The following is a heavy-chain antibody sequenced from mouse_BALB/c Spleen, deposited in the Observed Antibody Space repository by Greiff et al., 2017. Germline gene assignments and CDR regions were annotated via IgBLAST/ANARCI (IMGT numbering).Heavy chain of an antibody. Sequence: SGPELVKPGASVKVSCKASGYSFTDYNMYWVKQSHGKSLEWIGYIDPYNGGTSYNQKFKGKATLTVDKSSSTAYMQLSSPTSEDSAVYYCTRRGLRQEYFDYWGQGTTLTVSS. CDR2: IDPYNGGT. D-gene: IGHD2-4*01. CDR1: GYSFTDYN. V-gene: IGHV1S135*01. J-gene: IGHJ2*01. CDR3: TRRGLRQEYFDY.